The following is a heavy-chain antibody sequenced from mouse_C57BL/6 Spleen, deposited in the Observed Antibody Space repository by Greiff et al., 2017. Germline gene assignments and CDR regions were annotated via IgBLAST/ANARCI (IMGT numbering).Heavy chain of an antibody. CDR2: ISSGGDYI. J-gene: IGHJ3*01. CDR3: TRDDLSTSFAY. V-gene: IGHV5-9-1*02. D-gene: IGHD5-1*01. CDR1: GFTFSSYA. Sequence: EVQRVESGEGLVKPGGSLKLSCAASGFTFSSYAMSWVRQTPEKRLEWVAYISSGGDYIYYADTVKGRFTISRDNARNTLYLQMSSLKSEDTAMYYCTRDDLSTSFAYWGQGTLVTVSA.